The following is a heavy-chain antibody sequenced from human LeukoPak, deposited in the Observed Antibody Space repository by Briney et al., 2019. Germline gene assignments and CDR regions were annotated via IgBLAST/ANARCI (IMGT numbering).Heavy chain of an antibody. J-gene: IGHJ4*02. V-gene: IGHV3-66*01. CDR1: GFTVSRNY. D-gene: IGHD3-16*01. CDR3: ARGPWASFDY. CDR2: IYSDCDT. Sequence: GGSLRLSCAASGFTVSRNYMTWVRQAPGKGLEWVSVIYSDCDTYYVDSVKGRFTISRDNSKNTLYLQMNSLRAEDTAVYYCARGPWASFDYCGQGTPATASS.